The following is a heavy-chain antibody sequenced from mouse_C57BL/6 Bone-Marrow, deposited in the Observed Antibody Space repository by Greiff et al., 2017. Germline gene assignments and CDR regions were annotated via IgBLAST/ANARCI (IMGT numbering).Heavy chain of an antibody. CDR2: IYPGSGNT. Sequence: VKLMESGAELVRPGASVKLSCKASGYTFTDYYINWVKQRPGQGLEWIARIYPGSGNTYYNEKFKGKATLTAEKSSSTAYMQLSSLTSEDSAVYFCARLTGTFYWYFDVWGTGTTVTVSS. V-gene: IGHV1-76*01. D-gene: IGHD4-1*01. CDR1: GYTFTDYY. CDR3: ARLTGTFYWYFDV. J-gene: IGHJ1*03.